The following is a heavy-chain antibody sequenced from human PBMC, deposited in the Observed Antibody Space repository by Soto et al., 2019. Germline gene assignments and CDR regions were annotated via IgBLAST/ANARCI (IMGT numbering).Heavy chain of an antibody. CDR1: GFTVSSNY. D-gene: IGHD3-22*01. CDR2: IYSGGST. Sequence: EVQLVETGGGLIQPGGSLRLSCAASGFTVSSNYMSWVRQAPGKGLEWVSVIYSGGSTYYADSVKGRFTISRDNSKNTLYLQMNSLRAEDTAVYYCARVTFFYYDSSGANWFDPWGQGTLVTVSS. CDR3: ARVTFFYYDSSGANWFDP. V-gene: IGHV3-53*02. J-gene: IGHJ5*02.